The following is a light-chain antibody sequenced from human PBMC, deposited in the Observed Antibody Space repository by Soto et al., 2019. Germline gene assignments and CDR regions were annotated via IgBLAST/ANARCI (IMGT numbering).Light chain of an antibody. Sequence: DIVMTQSPATLSVSPGERATLSCRASQSISSNLAWYQQKPGQAPRLLIYRASTRATGIPARFSGSESGTDFTLIISSLQSEDFAIYYCQHYNNWPPWTFGQGTKVQIK. V-gene: IGKV3-15*01. CDR3: QHYNNWPPWT. CDR1: QSISSN. CDR2: RAS. J-gene: IGKJ1*01.